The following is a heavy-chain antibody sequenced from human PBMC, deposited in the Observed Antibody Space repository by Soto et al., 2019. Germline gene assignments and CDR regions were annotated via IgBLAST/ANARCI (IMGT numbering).Heavy chain of an antibody. CDR3: AKIPEGSESSKFDY. Sequence: GGSLRLSYAASGISLRTYPMNSVRQARGKGLEWISAISGSGSFTHYADSVRGRFTISRDNSQNQLYLHMNNLRGDDTAMNYCAKIPEGSESSKFDYWGQGIQVTVSS. J-gene: IGHJ4*02. CDR2: ISGSGSFT. CDR1: GISLRTYP. V-gene: IGHV3-23*01. D-gene: IGHD3-10*01.